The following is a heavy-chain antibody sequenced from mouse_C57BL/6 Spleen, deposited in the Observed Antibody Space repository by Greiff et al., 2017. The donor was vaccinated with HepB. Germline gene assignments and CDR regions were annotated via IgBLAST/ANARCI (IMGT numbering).Heavy chain of an antibody. CDR3: ARWDYDAMDY. CDR1: GYTFTDYY. CDR2: IYPGSGNT. J-gene: IGHJ4*01. V-gene: IGHV1-76*01. Sequence: VKLVESGAELVRPGASVKLSCKASGYTFTDYYINWVKQRPGQGLEWIARIYPGSGNTYYNEKFKGKATLTAEKSSSTAYMQLSSLTSEDSAVYFCARWDYDAMDYWGQGTSVTVSS.